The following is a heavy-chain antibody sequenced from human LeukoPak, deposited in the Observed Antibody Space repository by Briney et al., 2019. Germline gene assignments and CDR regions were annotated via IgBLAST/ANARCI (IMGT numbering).Heavy chain of an antibody. D-gene: IGHD6-19*01. CDR3: TKDGWAGYFDY. V-gene: IGHV3-23*01. Sequence: GGSLRLSCAASGFTFSSYAMSWVRQAPGKGLEWVSTITGSGGSTYYADSVKGRFTISRDKPNNTLYLQMNSLRAEDTAVYYCTKDGWAGYFDYWGQGTLVTVSS. J-gene: IGHJ4*02. CDR1: GFTFSSYA. CDR2: ITGSGGST.